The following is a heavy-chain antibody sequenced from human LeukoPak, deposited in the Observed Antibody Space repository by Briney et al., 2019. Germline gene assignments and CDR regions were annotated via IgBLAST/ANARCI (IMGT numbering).Heavy chain of an antibody. V-gene: IGHV1-18*01. CDR2: ISAYNGNT. D-gene: IGHD6-13*01. J-gene: IGHJ4*02. Sequence: VASVKVSCKASGYTFTSYDTSWVRQAPGQGLEWMGWISAYNGNTIYAQKLQGRVAMTTDTSTSTAYMELRSLRSDDTAVYYCARERGIAASDSPRLFDCWGQGTLVTVSS. CDR1: GYTFTSYD. CDR3: ARERGIAASDSPRLFDC.